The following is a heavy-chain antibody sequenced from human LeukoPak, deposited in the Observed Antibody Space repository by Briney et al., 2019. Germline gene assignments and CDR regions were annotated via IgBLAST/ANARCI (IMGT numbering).Heavy chain of an antibody. Sequence: SETLSLTCTVSGGSISRFYWSWIRQPAGKGLEWIGRISTSGSTNYNPFLKNRVTISVDTSKNQFCLKLSSVTAADTAVYYCARGKDGYTIIDYWGQGTLVTVSS. D-gene: IGHD5-24*01. CDR2: ISTSGST. V-gene: IGHV4-4*07. CDR1: GGSISRFY. CDR3: ARGKDGYTIIDY. J-gene: IGHJ4*02.